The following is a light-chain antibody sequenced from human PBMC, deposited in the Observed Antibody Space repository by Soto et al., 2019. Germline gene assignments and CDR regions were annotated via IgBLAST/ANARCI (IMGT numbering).Light chain of an antibody. J-gene: IGKJ5*01. Sequence: EIVMTQSPATLSVSPGERATLSRRASQSVSSNLAWYQQKPGQAHRLILYGASTRATGIPARFSGSGSGTEFTLTISSLQSEDFAVYYCQQYNNWPSITFGQGTRLEIK. CDR1: QSVSSN. CDR3: QQYNNWPSIT. V-gene: IGKV3-15*01. CDR2: GAS.